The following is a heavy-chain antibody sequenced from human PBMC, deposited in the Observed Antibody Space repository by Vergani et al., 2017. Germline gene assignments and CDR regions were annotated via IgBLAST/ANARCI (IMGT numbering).Heavy chain of an antibody. J-gene: IGHJ6*02. CDR1: GFTFSSYE. V-gene: IGHV3-48*03. Sequence: EVQLVESGGGLVQPGGSLRLSCAASGFTFSSYEMNWVRQAPGKGLEWVSYISSSGSTIYDADSVKGRFTISRDNAKNSLYLQMSSLRAEDTAVYYCARDIRYGSGWYVSYYYGMDVWGQGTTVTVSS. D-gene: IGHD6-19*01. CDR2: ISSSGSTI. CDR3: ARDIRYGSGWYVSYYYGMDV.